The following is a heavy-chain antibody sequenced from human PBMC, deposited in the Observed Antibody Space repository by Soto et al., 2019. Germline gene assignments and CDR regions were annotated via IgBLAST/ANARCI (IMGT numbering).Heavy chain of an antibody. CDR3: AREIVDIVATTNYYFDY. Sequence: PSETLSLTCSVSGGSVSSANNYWSWIRQPPGKGLEWIGYIYYSGSTYYNPSLKSRVTISVDTSKNQFSLKLSSVTAADTAVYYCAREIVDIVATTNYYFDYWGQGTLVTVSS. D-gene: IGHD5-12*01. V-gene: IGHV4-30-4*01. CDR2: IYYSGST. CDR1: GGSVSSANNY. J-gene: IGHJ4*02.